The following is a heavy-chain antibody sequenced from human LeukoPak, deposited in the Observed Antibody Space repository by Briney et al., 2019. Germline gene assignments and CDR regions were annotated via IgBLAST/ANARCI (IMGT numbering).Heavy chain of an antibody. J-gene: IGHJ4*02. CDR2: IFYSGST. CDR1: GGSFNTYY. D-gene: IGHD1-26*01. CDR3: ARMTGSAWELLIDS. V-gene: IGHV4-59*01. Sequence: SETLSLTCTVSGGSFNTYYWTWIRQPPGKGLEWIGDIFYSGSTNYNPSLKNRVTISLDTSKNHFSLKLSSVTAADTAIYYCARMTGSAWELLIDSWGPGTLVTVS.